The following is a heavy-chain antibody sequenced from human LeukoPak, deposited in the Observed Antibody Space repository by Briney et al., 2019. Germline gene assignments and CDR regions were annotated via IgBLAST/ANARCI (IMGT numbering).Heavy chain of an antibody. J-gene: IGHJ4*02. Sequence: PGGSLRLSCAASGFTFSSYSMNWVRQAPGKGLEWVSSISSSSSYIYYADSVKGRFTISRDNAKDSLYLQMNSLRAEDTAVYYCARSFTFGGVIVLYYFDYWGQGTLVTVSS. CDR2: ISSSSSYI. CDR3: ARSFTFGGVIVLYYFDY. D-gene: IGHD3-16*02. CDR1: GFTFSSYS. V-gene: IGHV3-21*01.